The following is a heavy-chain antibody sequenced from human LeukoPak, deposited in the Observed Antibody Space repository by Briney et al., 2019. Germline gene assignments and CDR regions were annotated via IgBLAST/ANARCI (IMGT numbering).Heavy chain of an antibody. CDR2: ISYDGSNE. D-gene: IGHD6-13*01. CDR1: GFTVGSYP. CDR3: AAGYGSIDY. Sequence: GGSLRLSCGASGFTVGSYPIHWVRQAPGKGLEWVSLISYDGSNEYYADSVKGRFTISRDTSKNTLFLQMSSLRHEGTAVYYCAAGYGSIDYWGQGTLVTVSS. V-gene: IGHV3-30*15. J-gene: IGHJ4*02.